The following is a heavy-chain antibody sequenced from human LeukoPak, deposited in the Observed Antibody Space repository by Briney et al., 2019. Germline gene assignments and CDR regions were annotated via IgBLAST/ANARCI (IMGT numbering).Heavy chain of an antibody. Sequence: GAPVKVSFKASGYTFTSYGISWGRQAPGQGGEWMGWINTYNGNTNYAQKLQGRVTMTTDTSTSTAYMDLRSLRSDDTAVYYCARDPIRKNIVVPGFDIWGQGTLVTVSS. CDR1: GYTFTSYG. D-gene: IGHD2-2*01. V-gene: IGHV1-18*04. CDR3: ARDPIRKNIVVPGFDI. J-gene: IGHJ3*02. CDR2: INTYNGNT.